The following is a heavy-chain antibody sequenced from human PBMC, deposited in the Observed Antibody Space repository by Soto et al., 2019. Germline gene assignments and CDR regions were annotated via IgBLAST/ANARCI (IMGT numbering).Heavy chain of an antibody. CDR3: ARYPYCSSTSCLLRGRKQNYYMDV. D-gene: IGHD2-2*01. J-gene: IGHJ6*03. Sequence: GPSVKVSCKASGYTFTSYDINWVRQATGQGLEWMGWMNPNSGNTGYAQKFQGRVTMTRNTSISTAYMELSSLRSEDTAVYYCARYPYCSSTSCLLRGRKQNYYMDVWGKGTTVTVSS. CDR1: GYTFTSYD. V-gene: IGHV1-8*01. CDR2: MNPNSGNT.